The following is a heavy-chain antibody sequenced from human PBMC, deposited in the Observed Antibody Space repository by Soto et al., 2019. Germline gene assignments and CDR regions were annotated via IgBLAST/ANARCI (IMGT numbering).Heavy chain of an antibody. CDR1: GDTFTDYY. CDR3: ARGGHVVVVTAALDY. J-gene: IGHJ4*02. Sequence: QVQLMQSGAEVKKPGASVKVSCKASGDTFTDYYIHWVRQAPGQGLEWMGTVNPSGGHTTYAQHFLGRVTMTRDTSISTLYMELTSLTSDDTAIYYCARGGHVVVVTAALDYWGQGTLVTVYS. V-gene: IGHV1-46*01. D-gene: IGHD2-21*02. CDR2: VNPSGGHT.